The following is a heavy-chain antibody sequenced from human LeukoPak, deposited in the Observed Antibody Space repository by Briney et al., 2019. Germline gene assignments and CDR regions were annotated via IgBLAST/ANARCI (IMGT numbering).Heavy chain of an antibody. Sequence: ASVKVSCKASGYTFTSYAMHWVRQAPGQRLEWMGWINAGNGNTKYSQKFQGRVTITRDTSASTAYMELSSLRSEDTAVYHCARDGRLYSSGWYRPFDYWGQGTLVTVSS. D-gene: IGHD6-19*01. CDR3: ARDGRLYSSGWYRPFDY. CDR2: INAGNGNT. V-gene: IGHV1-3*01. J-gene: IGHJ4*02. CDR1: GYTFTSYA.